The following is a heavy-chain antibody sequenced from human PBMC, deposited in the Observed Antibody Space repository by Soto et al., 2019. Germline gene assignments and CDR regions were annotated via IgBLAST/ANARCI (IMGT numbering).Heavy chain of an antibody. Sequence: SETLSLTCTVSGGSISSYYWSWIRQPPGKGLEWIGYIYYSGSTNYNPSLKSRVTISVDTSKNQFSLKLSSVTAADTAVYYCARQNWNGPNWFDPWGQGTLVTVSS. J-gene: IGHJ5*02. D-gene: IGHD1-1*01. V-gene: IGHV4-59*08. CDR3: ARQNWNGPNWFDP. CDR2: IYYSGST. CDR1: GGSISSYY.